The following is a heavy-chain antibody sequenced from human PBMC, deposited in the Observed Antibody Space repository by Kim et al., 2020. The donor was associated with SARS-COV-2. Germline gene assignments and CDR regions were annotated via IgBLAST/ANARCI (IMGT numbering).Heavy chain of an antibody. CDR1: GFTFSNFW. Sequence: GGSLRLSCAASGFTFSNFWMGWVRQAPGKRLEWVATINHDGSNKNYVDSMKGRFTISRDGANNSLYLQMNNLRAEDTAMYYCMRLRDGGAYDRWGQGTLVTVSS. CDR3: MRLRDGGAYDR. CDR2: INHDGSNK. D-gene: IGHD3-3*01. V-gene: IGHV3-7*01. J-gene: IGHJ5*02.